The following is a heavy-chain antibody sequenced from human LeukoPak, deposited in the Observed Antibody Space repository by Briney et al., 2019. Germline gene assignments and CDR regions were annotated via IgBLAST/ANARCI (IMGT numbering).Heavy chain of an antibody. V-gene: IGHV3-11*01. J-gene: IGHJ4*02. Sequence: GGSLRLSCAASGFTLSNAWMNWVRQAPGEGLEWISYISSSGGTISYADSVKGRFTISRDIAKNSLYLQMNSLRAEDTAVYYCARLRADSSGSYYFDYWGQGTLVTVSS. CDR2: ISSSGGTI. CDR3: ARLRADSSGSYYFDY. D-gene: IGHD3-22*01. CDR1: GFTLSNAW.